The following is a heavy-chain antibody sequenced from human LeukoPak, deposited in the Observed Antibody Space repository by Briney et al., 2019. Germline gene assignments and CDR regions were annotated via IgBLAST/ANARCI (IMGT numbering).Heavy chain of an antibody. Sequence: GGSLRLSCAASGFTFSSYAMHWVRQAPGKGLEWVAVISYDGSNKYYADSVKGRFTISRDNSKNTLHLQMNSLRAGDTAVYYCARDRYGSGSYYTYYFDYWGQGTLVTVSS. D-gene: IGHD3-10*01. CDR3: ARDRYGSGSYYTYYFDY. J-gene: IGHJ4*02. CDR2: ISYDGSNK. V-gene: IGHV3-30-3*01. CDR1: GFTFSSYA.